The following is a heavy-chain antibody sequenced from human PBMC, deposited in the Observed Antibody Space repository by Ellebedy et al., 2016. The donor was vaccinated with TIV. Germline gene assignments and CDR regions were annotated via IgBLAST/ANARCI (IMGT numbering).Heavy chain of an antibody. J-gene: IGHJ4*02. D-gene: IGHD4-17*01. V-gene: IGHV3-23*01. Sequence: GGSLRLCXAASGFTFSSYAMSWVRQAPGKGLEWVLAISGSGGSTYYADSVKGRFTISRDNSKNTLYLQMNSLRAEDTAVYYCAKTRLGDYVDYWGQGTLVTVSS. CDR2: ISGSGGST. CDR3: AKTRLGDYVDY. CDR1: GFTFSSYA.